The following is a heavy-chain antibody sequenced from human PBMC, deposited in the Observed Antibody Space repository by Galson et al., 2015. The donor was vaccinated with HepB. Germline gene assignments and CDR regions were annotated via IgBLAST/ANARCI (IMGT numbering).Heavy chain of an antibody. J-gene: IGHJ3*02. CDR2: INTNTGNP. Sequence: SVKVSCKASGYTFTSYAMNWVRQAPGQGLEWMGWINTNTGNPTYAQGFTGRFVFSWDTSVSTAYLQISSLKAEDTAVYYCARDRLLWFGELITTGDAFDIWGQGTMVTVSS. CDR1: GYTFTSYA. D-gene: IGHD3-10*01. V-gene: IGHV7-4-1*02. CDR3: ARDRLLWFGELITTGDAFDI.